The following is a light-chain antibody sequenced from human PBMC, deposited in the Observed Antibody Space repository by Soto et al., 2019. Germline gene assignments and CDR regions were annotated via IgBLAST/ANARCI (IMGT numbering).Light chain of an antibody. CDR3: QQYGSSPPLT. CDR2: GAS. V-gene: IGKV3-20*01. J-gene: IGKJ4*01. CDR1: QSVSSSY. Sequence: DIVLTQSQGTLSLSPGERAALSCRAIQSVSSSYLAWYQQKPGQAPRLLIYGASSRATGIPDRFSGSGSGTDFTLTISRLEPEDFAVYYCQQYGSSPPLTFGGGAMVDI.